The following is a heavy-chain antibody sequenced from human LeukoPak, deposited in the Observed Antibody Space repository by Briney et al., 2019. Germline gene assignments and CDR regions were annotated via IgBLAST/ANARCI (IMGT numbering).Heavy chain of an antibody. CDR2: INRNSGSK. CDR3: AVATDFSVYYYYMDV. V-gene: IGHV3-20*04. D-gene: IGHD3-3*01. CDR1: GFTFSSYA. J-gene: IGHJ6*03. Sequence: GGSLRLSCTTSGFTFSSYALSWVRQAPGKGLEWVSGINRNSGSKRYGASVKGRFTISRDNAKNTVYLQMNSLRGEDTAVYYCAVATDFSVYYYYMDVWGKGTTVTVSS.